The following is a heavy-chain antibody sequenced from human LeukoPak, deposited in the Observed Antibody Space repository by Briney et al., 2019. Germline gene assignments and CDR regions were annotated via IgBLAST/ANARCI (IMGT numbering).Heavy chain of an antibody. V-gene: IGHV3-48*01. D-gene: IGHD2/OR15-2a*01. CDR3: TRDPHALDF. J-gene: IGHJ4*02. CDR1: GFIFRRYS. CDR2: IRRDGSRI. Sequence: TGGSLRLSCAASGFIFRRYSMNWVRQAPGKGLEWISYIRRDGSRIYYADSVEGRFTISRDNAKNSLHLQMDSLRVEDTAVYCCTRDPHALDFWGQGTLVTVSS.